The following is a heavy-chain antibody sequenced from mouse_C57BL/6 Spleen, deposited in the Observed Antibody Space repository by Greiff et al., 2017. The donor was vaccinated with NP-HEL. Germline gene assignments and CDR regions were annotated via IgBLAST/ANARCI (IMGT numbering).Heavy chain of an antibody. CDR3: ARRDGYYLYYAMDY. CDR1: GFTFSSYG. CDR2: ISSGGSYT. Sequence: EVKLVESGGDLVKPGGSLKLSCAASGFTFSSYGMSWVRQTPDKRLEWVATISSGGSYTYYPDSVKGRFTISRDNAKNTLYLQMSSLKSEDTAMYYCARRDGYYLYYAMDYWGQGTSVTVSS. J-gene: IGHJ4*01. D-gene: IGHD2-3*01. V-gene: IGHV5-6*01.